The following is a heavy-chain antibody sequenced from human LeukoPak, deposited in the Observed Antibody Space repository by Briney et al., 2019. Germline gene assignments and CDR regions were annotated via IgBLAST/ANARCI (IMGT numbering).Heavy chain of an antibody. V-gene: IGHV3-30*02. CDR2: TRYDGSNE. CDR1: GFTFSNYG. D-gene: IGHD4-17*01. Sequence: GGSLRLSCAAPGFTFSNYGMHWVRQAPGKGLEWVAFTRYDGSNEHYSDSVKGRFTISRDNSKNTLYLQMNSLRAEDTAVYSCAKGLMTTVTPLGYWGQGTLVTVSS. CDR3: AKGLMTTVTPLGY. J-gene: IGHJ4*02.